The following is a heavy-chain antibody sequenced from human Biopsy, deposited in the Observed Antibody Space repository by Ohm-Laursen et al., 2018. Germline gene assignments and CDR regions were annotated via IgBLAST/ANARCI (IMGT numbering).Heavy chain of an antibody. J-gene: IGHJ4*02. D-gene: IGHD7-27*01. V-gene: IGHV3-21*01. CDR1: GFTFSGFS. Sequence: SLRLSCAASGFTFSGFSMSWVRQAPGKGLEWVSSVTTTSSYIYYADSVKGRFTISRDNSKNTLYLQMNNLRAEDTAVFYCAKDLRNNNWGVENWGQGTLVTVSS. CDR2: VTTTSSYI. CDR3: AKDLRNNNWGVEN.